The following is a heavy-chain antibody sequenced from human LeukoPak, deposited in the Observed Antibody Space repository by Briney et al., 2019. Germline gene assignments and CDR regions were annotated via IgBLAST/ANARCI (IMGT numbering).Heavy chain of an antibody. V-gene: IGHV3-48*01. CDR2: ISSSSSTI. CDR3: ARRPGIAVAGD. CDR1: GFTFSSYS. J-gene: IGHJ4*02. Sequence: GGSLRLSCAASGFTFSSYSMNWVRQAPGKGLEWVSYISSSSSTIYYADSVKGRFTISRDNAKNSLYLQMNSLRAEDTAVYYCARRPGIAVAGDWGQGTLVTVSS. D-gene: IGHD6-19*01.